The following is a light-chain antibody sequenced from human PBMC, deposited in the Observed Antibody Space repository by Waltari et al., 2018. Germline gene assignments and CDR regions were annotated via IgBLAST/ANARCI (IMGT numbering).Light chain of an antibody. CDR1: SSDIGAFKY. J-gene: IGLJ1*01. Sequence: QSALTQPASVSGSPGQSITLSCTGTSSDIGAFKYVSWYQQHPGKDPQLIIYDVNSRPSGVANQFSGSNSGNTASLTISGLQAEDEADYYCSSYTTSSTYVLGTGTKVTVL. CDR2: DVN. CDR3: SSYTTSSTYV. V-gene: IGLV2-14*03.